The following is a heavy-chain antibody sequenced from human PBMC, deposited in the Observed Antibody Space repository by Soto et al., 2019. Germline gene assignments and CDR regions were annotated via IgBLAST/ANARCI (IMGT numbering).Heavy chain of an antibody. CDR1: GFTFDDYA. J-gene: IGHJ4*02. CDR3: AKDLGGYDYFGGDY. Sequence: ESGGGLVQPGRSLRLSCAASGFTFDDYAMHWVRQAPGKGLEWVSGISWNSGSIGYADSVKGRFTISRDNAKNSLYLQMNSLRAEDTALYYCAKDLGGYDYFGGDYWGQGTLVTVSS. D-gene: IGHD5-12*01. CDR2: ISWNSGSI. V-gene: IGHV3-9*01.